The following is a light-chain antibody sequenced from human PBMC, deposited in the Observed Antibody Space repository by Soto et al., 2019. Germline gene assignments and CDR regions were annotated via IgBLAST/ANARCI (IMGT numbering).Light chain of an antibody. J-gene: IGLJ2*01. Sequence: QSALTQPRSVSGSPGQSVTISCTGTSSDVGGYNHVSWYQQHPGKAPKMMTSDVSKRPSGVPGRFSGSKSGNTASLPISGLQDEDEADYYCCSYAGSYTFVFGGGTQLTVL. V-gene: IGLV2-11*01. CDR3: CSYAGSYTFV. CDR1: SSDVGGYNH. CDR2: DVS.